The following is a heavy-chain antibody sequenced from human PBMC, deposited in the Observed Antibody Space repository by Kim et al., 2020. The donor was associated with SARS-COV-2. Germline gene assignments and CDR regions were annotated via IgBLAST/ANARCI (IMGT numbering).Heavy chain of an antibody. CDR3: ARDYGSGSYSRGYYYYYGMDV. D-gene: IGHD3-10*01. CDR1: GYSISSGYY. Sequence: SETLSLTCTVSGYSISSGYYWGWIRQPPGKGLEWIGSIYHSGSTYYNPSLKSRVTISVDTSKNQFSLKLSSVTAADTAVYYCARDYGSGSYSRGYYYYYGMDVWGQGTTVTVSS. CDR2: IYHSGST. V-gene: IGHV4-38-2*02. J-gene: IGHJ6*02.